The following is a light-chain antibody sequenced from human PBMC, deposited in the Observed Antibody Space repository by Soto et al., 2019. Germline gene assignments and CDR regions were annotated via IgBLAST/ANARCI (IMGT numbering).Light chain of an antibody. CDR2: KAS. V-gene: IGKV1-5*03. CDR3: QQYNSYSRT. Sequence: DIQMTQSPSTLSASVGDRVTITCRPSQSISSWLAWYQQKPGKAPKLLIYKASSLESGVPSRFSGSGSGTEFTLTISSLQPDDFATYYCQQYNSYSRTFGQGTKLEIK. J-gene: IGKJ2*02. CDR1: QSISSW.